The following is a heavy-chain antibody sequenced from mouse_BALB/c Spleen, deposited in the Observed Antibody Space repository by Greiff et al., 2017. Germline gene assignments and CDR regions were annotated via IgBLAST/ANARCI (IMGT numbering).Heavy chain of an antibody. J-gene: IGHJ1*01. CDR3: TRAPYDYDVDWYFDV. V-gene: IGHV1S81*02. CDR2: INPSNGGT. Sequence: VQLQESGAELVKPGASVKLSCKASGYTFTSYYMYWVKQRPGQGLEWIGEINPSNGGTNLNEKFKSKATLTVDKSSSTAYMQLSSLTSEDSAVYYCTRAPYDYDVDWYFDVWGAGTTVTVSS. CDR1: GYTFTSYY. D-gene: IGHD2-4*01.